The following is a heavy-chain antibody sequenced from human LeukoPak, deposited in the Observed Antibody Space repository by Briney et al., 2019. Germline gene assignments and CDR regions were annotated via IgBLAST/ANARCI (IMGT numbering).Heavy chain of an antibody. V-gene: IGHV4-61*01. D-gene: IGHD3-10*01. CDR3: ARLRGTYYDF. CDR1: GGSVSSGSYY. Sequence: SETLSLTCSVSGGSVSSGSYYWSWIRQPPGKGLEWIGHIYYSGSTNYSPSLKSRVTISVDTSKNQLSLKLSSVTAADTAVYYCARLRGTYYDFWGQGTLVTVSS. J-gene: IGHJ4*02. CDR2: IYYSGST.